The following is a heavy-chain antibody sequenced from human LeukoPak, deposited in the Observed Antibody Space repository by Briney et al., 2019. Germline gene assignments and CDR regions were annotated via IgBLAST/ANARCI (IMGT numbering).Heavy chain of an antibody. Sequence: GGSLRLSCAASGFIFRNYAMHWVRQAPGKGLEYVSAISSSGDNTYYGNSVRGRFTISRDNSRNTLYLLMNSLRVEDTAVYYCAKDARRSSGWYFFDHWGQGTLVTVSS. CDR2: ISSSGDNT. J-gene: IGHJ4*02. D-gene: IGHD6-19*01. V-gene: IGHV3-64*01. CDR1: GFIFRNYA. CDR3: AKDARRSSGWYFFDH.